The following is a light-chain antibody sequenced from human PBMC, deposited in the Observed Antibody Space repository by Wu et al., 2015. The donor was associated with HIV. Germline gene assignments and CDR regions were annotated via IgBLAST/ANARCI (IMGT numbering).Light chain of an antibody. J-gene: IGKJ4*01. V-gene: IGKV3-20*01. CDR1: QSINSNY. CDR3: QQYGSSPLT. Sequence: EIVLTQSPGTLSLSPGERAILSCRASQSINSNYLAWYQQKPDQAPRLLIYGASGRATDIPDRFSGSGSGTDFTLTISRLEPEDFAVYYCQQYGSSPLTFGGGTKVEI. CDR2: GAS.